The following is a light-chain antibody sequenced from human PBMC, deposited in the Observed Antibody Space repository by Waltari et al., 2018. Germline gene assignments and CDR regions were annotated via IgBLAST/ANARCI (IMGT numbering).Light chain of an antibody. V-gene: IGLV1-47*01. Sequence: QSVLTQPPSGSGTPGQRVPIPCSGSSPNTGSTSVDWYQQLPGKAPKLFIYRNNQRPSGVPDRFSGSKSGTSASLAISGLRSEDEADYYCAAWDDTLSGVVFGGGTKLTVL. J-gene: IGLJ2*01. CDR1: SPNTGSTS. CDR2: RNN. CDR3: AAWDDTLSGVV.